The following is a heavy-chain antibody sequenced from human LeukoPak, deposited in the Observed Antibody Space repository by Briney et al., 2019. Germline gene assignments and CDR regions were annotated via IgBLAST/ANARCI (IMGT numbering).Heavy chain of an antibody. Sequence: GASVKVSYKASGYTFTSYYMHWVRQAPGQGLEWMGIINPSGGSTSYAQKFQGRVTMTRDMSTRTVYMELSSLRSEDTAVYYCARGPRDSSGWYYYFDYWGQGTLVTVSS. CDR3: ARGPRDSSGWYYYFDY. V-gene: IGHV1-46*01. CDR1: GYTFTSYY. D-gene: IGHD6-19*01. CDR2: INPSGGST. J-gene: IGHJ4*02.